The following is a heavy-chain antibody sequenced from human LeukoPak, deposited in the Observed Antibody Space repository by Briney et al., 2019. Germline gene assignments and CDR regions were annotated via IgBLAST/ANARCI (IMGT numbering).Heavy chain of an antibody. CDR1: GFTFSSYS. CDR2: ISSSSSYI. CDR3: ARGYCSSTSCLLFDY. Sequence: GGSLRLSCAASGFTFSSYSMNWVRQAPGKGLEWVSSISSSSSYIYYADSVKGRFTISRDNAKNSLCLQMNSLRAEDTAVYYCARGYCSSTSCLLFDYWGQGTLVTVSS. V-gene: IGHV3-21*01. J-gene: IGHJ4*02. D-gene: IGHD2-2*01.